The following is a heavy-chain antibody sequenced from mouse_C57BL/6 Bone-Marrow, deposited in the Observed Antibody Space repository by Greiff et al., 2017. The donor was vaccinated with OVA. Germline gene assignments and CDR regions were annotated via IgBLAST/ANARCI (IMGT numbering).Heavy chain of an antibody. CDR3: TRGYSHYYAMDY. V-gene: IGHV1-15*01. Sequence: QVQLQQSGAELVRPGASVTLSCKASGYTFTDYEMHWVKQTPVHGLEWIGAIDPETGGTAYNQKFKGKAILTADKSSSTAYMELRSLTSEHSAVYDCTRGYSHYYAMDYWGRGTSVTVSS. D-gene: IGHD2-12*01. CDR2: IDPETGGT. J-gene: IGHJ4*01. CDR1: GYTFTDYE.